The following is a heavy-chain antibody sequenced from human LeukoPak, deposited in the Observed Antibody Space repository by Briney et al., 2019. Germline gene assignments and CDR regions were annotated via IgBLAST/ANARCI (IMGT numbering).Heavy chain of an antibody. CDR2: IKGKTAAGAP. Sequence: GGSLRLSCAASGFTFSSSAMSWIRQAPGKGLEWVGRIKGKTAAGAPDYVASVKGRFTISRDGSKNTLFLQMNSLKTEDTAVYYCITGDYDFWSGFYSPNHYFDYWGQGTLVTVSS. CDR1: GFTFSSSA. J-gene: IGHJ4*02. CDR3: ITGDYDFWSGFYSPNHYFDY. V-gene: IGHV3-15*01. D-gene: IGHD3-3*01.